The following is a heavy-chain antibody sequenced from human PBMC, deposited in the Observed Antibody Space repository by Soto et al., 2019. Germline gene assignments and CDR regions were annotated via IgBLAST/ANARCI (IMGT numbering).Heavy chain of an antibody. CDR1: GYTFTGYY. D-gene: IGHD1-26*01. CDR2: INPNSGGT. V-gene: IGHV1-2*02. Sequence: ASVKVSCKASGYTFTGYYMHWVRQAPGQGLEWMGWINPNSGGTNYAQKFQGRVTMTRDTSISTAYMELSRLRSDDTAVYYCARSYSGSYWDYFDYWGRGTLVTVSS. J-gene: IGHJ4*02. CDR3: ARSYSGSYWDYFDY.